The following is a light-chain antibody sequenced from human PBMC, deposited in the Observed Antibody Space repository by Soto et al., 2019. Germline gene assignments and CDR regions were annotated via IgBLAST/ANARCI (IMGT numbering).Light chain of an antibody. CDR2: AAS. CDR1: QNIKNY. V-gene: IGKV1-39*01. CDR3: QQSNSSPPT. J-gene: IGKJ4*01. Sequence: DIQMAQSPSSLSASVGDRVRITCRTSQNIKNYLNWYQQKPGQAPNLLIYAASTLQAGVPSRFRGSGSGTDFTLTISSLQPEDFATYFCQQSNSSPPTFGGGTKVDI.